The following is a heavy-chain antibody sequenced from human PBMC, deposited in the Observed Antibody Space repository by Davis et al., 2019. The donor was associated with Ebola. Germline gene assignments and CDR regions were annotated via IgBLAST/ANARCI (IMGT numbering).Heavy chain of an antibody. CDR2: INHSGST. Sequence: LETLSLTCAVYGGSFSGYYWSWIRQPPGKGLEWIGEINHSGSTNYNPSLKSRVTISVDTSKNQFSLKLSSVTAADTAVYYCAGLYCSSTSCSYGMDVWGQGTTVTVSS. J-gene: IGHJ6*02. CDR3: AGLYCSSTSCSYGMDV. D-gene: IGHD2-2*01. V-gene: IGHV4-34*01. CDR1: GGSFSGYY.